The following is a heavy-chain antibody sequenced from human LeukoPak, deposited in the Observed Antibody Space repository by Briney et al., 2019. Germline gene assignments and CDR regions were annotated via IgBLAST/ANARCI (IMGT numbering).Heavy chain of an antibody. J-gene: IGHJ6*03. CDR1: GGSISSSSYY. D-gene: IGHD3-3*01. Sequence: SETLSLTCTVSGGSISSSSYYWGWIRQPPGKGLEWIGSIYYSGSTYYNPSLKSRVTISVDTSKNQFSLKLSSVTAADTAVYYCARLWSGRTHYYYYYMDVWGKGTTVTVSS. V-gene: IGHV4-39*01. CDR3: ARLWSGRTHYYYYYMDV. CDR2: IYYSGST.